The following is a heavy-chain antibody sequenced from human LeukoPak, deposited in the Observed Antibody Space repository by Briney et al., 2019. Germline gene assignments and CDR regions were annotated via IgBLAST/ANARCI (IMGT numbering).Heavy chain of an antibody. CDR3: ARAILSGYPDS. D-gene: IGHD3-3*01. V-gene: IGHV4-59*01. CDR1: GGSISTYY. J-gene: IGHJ4*02. CDR2: MSYGGSA. Sequence: PSETLSLTCTVSGGSISTYYWSWLRQSPGEGLEWIGYMSYGGSANYNPSLKSRVTISLDTSKNQVSLKLSSVTAADTAVYYCARAILSGYPDSWGQGTLVIVFS.